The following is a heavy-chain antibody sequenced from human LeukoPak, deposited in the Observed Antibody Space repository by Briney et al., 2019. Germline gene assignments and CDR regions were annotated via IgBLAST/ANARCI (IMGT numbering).Heavy chain of an antibody. J-gene: IGHJ4*02. CDR2: IRSKVYGGAA. CDR1: GFTFGHYA. CDR3: ARGPLQYFDY. V-gene: IGHV3-49*04. D-gene: IGHD4-11*01. Sequence: GGSLRLSCTTSGFTFGHYAMTWVRQAPGKGLEWVGFIRSKVYGGAAEYAASVKGRFTISRDDFKSIAYLQMNSLRTEDTAMYYCARGPLQYFDYWGQGTLVTVSS.